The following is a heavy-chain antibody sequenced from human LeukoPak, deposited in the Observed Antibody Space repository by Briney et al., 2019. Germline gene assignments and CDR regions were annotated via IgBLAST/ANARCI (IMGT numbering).Heavy chain of an antibody. D-gene: IGHD2-2*01. CDR3: AKDRRRIVVVPAARVDY. V-gene: IGHV3-30*02. CDR2: IRYDGSNK. Sequence: AGSLRLSCAASGFTFSSYGMHWVRQAPAKGLEWVAFIRYDGSNKYYADSVKGRFTISRDNSKNTLYLQMNSLRAEDTAVYYCAKDRRRIVVVPAARVDYWGQGTLVTVSS. J-gene: IGHJ4*02. CDR1: GFTFSSYG.